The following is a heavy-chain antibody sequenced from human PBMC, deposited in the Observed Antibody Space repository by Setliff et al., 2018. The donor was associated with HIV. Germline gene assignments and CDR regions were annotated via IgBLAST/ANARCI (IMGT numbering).Heavy chain of an antibody. CDR2: MNHRGVI. J-gene: IGHJ4*02. V-gene: IGHV4-4*02. Sequence: PSETLSLTCAVSGGSISSSNWWTWIRQPPGKGLEFIGEMNHRGVIKYLSSLKSRVTMAVDTSKKQFSLKLKSVTAADTAVYYCFLFYDDRSGFYWDWGQGTPVTVSS. CDR3: FLFYDDRSGFYWD. CDR1: GGSISSSNW. D-gene: IGHD3-22*01.